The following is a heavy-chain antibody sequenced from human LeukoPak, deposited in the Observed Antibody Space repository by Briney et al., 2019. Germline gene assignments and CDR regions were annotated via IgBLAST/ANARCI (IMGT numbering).Heavy chain of an antibody. J-gene: IGHJ4*02. D-gene: IGHD5-24*01. CDR2: INHSGSA. Sequence: SETLSLTCAVYGGSFSGYYWTWIRQPPGKGLEWIGEINHSGSANYNPSLMSRVTISLDTSKNHFSLNLSSVTAADTAVYYCARGDGYNYGYWGQGTLVTVSS. CDR3: ARGDGYNYGY. V-gene: IGHV4-34*01. CDR1: GGSFSGYY.